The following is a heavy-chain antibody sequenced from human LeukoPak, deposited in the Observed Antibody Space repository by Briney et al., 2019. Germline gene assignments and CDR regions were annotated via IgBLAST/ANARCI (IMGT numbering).Heavy chain of an antibody. D-gene: IGHD3-3*01. CDR2: INSDGSST. CDR3: ARDTIFGNYYYYYMDV. J-gene: IGHJ6*03. Sequence: GGSLRLSCAASGLTFSNAWMHWVRQAPGKGLVWVSRINSDGSSTSYADSVKGRFTISRDNAKNTLYLQMNSLSAEDTAVYYCARDTIFGNYYYYYMDVWGKGTTVTVSS. V-gene: IGHV3-74*01. CDR1: GLTFSNAW.